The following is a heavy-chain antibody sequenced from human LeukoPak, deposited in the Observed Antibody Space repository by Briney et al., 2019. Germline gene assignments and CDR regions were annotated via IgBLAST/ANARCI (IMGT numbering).Heavy chain of an antibody. CDR2: IYYSGST. V-gene: IGHV4-39*07. J-gene: IGHJ5*02. CDR3: AADEKYYYDSSGRNNP. Sequence: PSGTLSLTCAVSGGSISSSSYYWGWIRQPPGKGLEWIGSIYYSGSTYYNPSLKSRVTISVDTSKNQFSLKLSSVTAADTAVYYCAADEKYYYDSSGRNNPWGQGTLVTVSS. D-gene: IGHD3-22*01. CDR1: GGSISSSSYY.